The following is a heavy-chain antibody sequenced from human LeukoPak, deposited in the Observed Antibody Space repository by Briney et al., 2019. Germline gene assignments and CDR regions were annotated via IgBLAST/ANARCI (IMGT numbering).Heavy chain of an antibody. CDR2: MSASDAGT. Sequence: PGGSLRLSCAAAGFTFRSYAMNWVRQGPGKGLEWVSTMSASDAGTYYADSVKGRFTISRDNSKNTLYLQMSSLRAEDTAVYYCAKGSAVADIYFDYWGQGTLVTVSS. V-gene: IGHV3-23*01. J-gene: IGHJ4*02. D-gene: IGHD6-19*01. CDR1: GFTFRSYA. CDR3: AKGSAVADIYFDY.